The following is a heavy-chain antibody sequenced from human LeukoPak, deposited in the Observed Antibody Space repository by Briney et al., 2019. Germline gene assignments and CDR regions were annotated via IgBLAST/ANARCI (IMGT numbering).Heavy chain of an antibody. CDR2: IHHSGST. CDR3: ARQTSYTSTTHYFDY. CDR1: GYSISSAYH. Sequence: PSETLSLTCNVSGYSISSAYHWGWIRQPPGKGLEWIGSIHHSGSTYYNPSLKSRVTLSVDTSKNQLSLKLSSATAADTAVYYCARQTSYTSTTHYFDYWGQGSLVTVSS. V-gene: IGHV4-38-2*02. D-gene: IGHD6-13*01. J-gene: IGHJ4*02.